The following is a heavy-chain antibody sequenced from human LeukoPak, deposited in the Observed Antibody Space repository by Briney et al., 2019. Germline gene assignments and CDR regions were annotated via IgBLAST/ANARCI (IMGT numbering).Heavy chain of an antibody. CDR1: GGTFSSYA. CDR2: IFPIFGTA. Sequence: GASVKVSCKASGGTFSSYAISWVRQAPGQGLEWTGGIFPIFGTANYAQKFQGRVTITADESTSTAYMELSSLRSEDTAVYYCARDHCSGGSCYWFDPWGQGTLVTVSS. V-gene: IGHV1-69*13. CDR3: ARDHCSGGSCYWFDP. D-gene: IGHD2-15*01. J-gene: IGHJ5*02.